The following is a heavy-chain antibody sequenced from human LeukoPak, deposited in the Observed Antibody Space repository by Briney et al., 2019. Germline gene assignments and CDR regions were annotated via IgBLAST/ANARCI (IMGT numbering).Heavy chain of an antibody. CDR1: GFTFSSYA. D-gene: IGHD2-15*01. CDR3: AKDPGGSVFDY. CDR2: ISYDGSNK. Sequence: GGSLRLSCAASGFTFSSYAMHWVRQAPGKGLEWVAVISYDGSNKYYADSVKGRFTISRDNSKNTLYLQMNSLRAEDTAVYYCAKDPGGSVFDYWGQGTLVTVSS. J-gene: IGHJ4*02. V-gene: IGHV3-30*04.